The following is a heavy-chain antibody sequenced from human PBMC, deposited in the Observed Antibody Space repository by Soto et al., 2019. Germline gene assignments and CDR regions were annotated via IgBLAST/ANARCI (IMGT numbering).Heavy chain of an antibody. CDR2: INTYNDNT. V-gene: IGHV1-18*01. CDR1: GYTFNSYG. D-gene: IGHD1-1*01. J-gene: IGHJ4*02. Sequence: GASVKVSCKTSGYTFNSYGIGWVRQATGQGLEWVGWINTYNDNTNFAQKFQDRLTMTTDTSTSTVHMELRSLTSDDTATYYCATAGHNWNMNYCDYWGQGTLVTVSS. CDR3: ATAGHNWNMNYCDY.